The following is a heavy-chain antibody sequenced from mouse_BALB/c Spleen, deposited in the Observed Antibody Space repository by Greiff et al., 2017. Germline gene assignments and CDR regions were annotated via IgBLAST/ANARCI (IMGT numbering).Heavy chain of an antibody. D-gene: IGHD1-1*01. V-gene: IGHV3-2*02. Sequence: EVKLQESGPGLVKPSQSLSLTCTVTGYSITSDYAWNWIRQFPGNKLEWMGYISYSGSTSYNPSLKSRISITRDTSKNQFFLQLNSVTTEDTATYYCARGITTGYFDYWGQGTTLTVSS. CDR1: GYSITSDYA. J-gene: IGHJ2*01. CDR2: ISYSGST. CDR3: ARGITTGYFDY.